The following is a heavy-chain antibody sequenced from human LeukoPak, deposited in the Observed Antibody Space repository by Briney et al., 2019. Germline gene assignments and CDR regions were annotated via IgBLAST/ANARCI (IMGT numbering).Heavy chain of an antibody. V-gene: IGHV3-23*01. CDR2: IFGSGGSA. CDR3: GKTTAGYRSGRYPGWSVDY. J-gene: IGHJ4*02. CDR1: GFTFNSHA. D-gene: IGHD6-19*01. Sequence: GGSLSLSCAATGFTFNSHAMYWVRQAGGRGLEGVSGIFGSGGSAHYARSVKGRPIISRDSYKHKEDLQMDSQRVKDTAVYYCGKTTAGYRSGRYPGWSVDYWGQGTLVTVSS.